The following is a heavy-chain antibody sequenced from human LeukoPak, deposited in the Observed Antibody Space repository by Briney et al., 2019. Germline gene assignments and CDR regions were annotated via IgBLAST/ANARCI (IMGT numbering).Heavy chain of an antibody. CDR3: ARDGCPTTKSGCVGNWFDP. CDR1: GGSFSGYY. V-gene: IGHV4-59*01. J-gene: IGHJ5*02. D-gene: IGHD1-26*01. Sequence: PSETLSLTCAVYGGSFSGYYWSWIRQSPGKGLEWIGYMYYTGSTNYNPSLKSRLTISVDTSKNQFSLRLSPVTAADTAVYYCARDGCPTTKSGCVGNWFDPWGQGTLVTVSS. CDR2: MYYTGST.